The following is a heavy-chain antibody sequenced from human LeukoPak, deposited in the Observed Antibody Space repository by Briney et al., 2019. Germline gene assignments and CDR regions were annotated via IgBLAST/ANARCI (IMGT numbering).Heavy chain of an antibody. V-gene: IGHV5-51*01. CDR3: ARQGSGYDYGYYFDY. CDR2: IYPGDSDT. D-gene: IGHD5-12*01. CDR1: GYSFTSYW. Sequence: GESLKISCKGSGYSFTSYWIGWVRQMPGKGLEWMGIIYPGDSDTRYSPSFQGQVTISADKSISTAYLQWSSLKASDTAVYYCARQGSGYDYGYYFDYWGQGTLVTVSS. J-gene: IGHJ4*02.